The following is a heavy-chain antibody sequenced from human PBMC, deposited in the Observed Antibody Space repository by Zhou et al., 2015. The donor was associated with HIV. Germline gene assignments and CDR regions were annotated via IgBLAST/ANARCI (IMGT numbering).Heavy chain of an antibody. CDR2: ITPMFDME. V-gene: IGHV1-69*04. CDR3: ARDRGGARPDWRYFDL. D-gene: IGHD6-6*01. J-gene: IGHJ2*01. Sequence: LVQSGTEVKKPGSSVKVSCKASGGTFSGSDISWVRQAPGQGLEWMGSITPMFDMETYAEKFRARLTITVDKSTSAAYMELNRLTSEDAAVYFCARDRGGARPDWRYFDLWGRGTLVSVSP. CDR1: GGTFSGSD.